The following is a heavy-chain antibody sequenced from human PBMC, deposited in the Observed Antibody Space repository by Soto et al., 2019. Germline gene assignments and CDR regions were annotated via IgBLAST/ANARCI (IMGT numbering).Heavy chain of an antibody. V-gene: IGHV5-10-1*01. D-gene: IGHD1-26*01. CDR1: RYSFTSYW. Sequence: GESLKISCKASRYSFTSYWISRVRQRPGKGLEWMGRIDPSDSYTTYSPSFQGHVTISADKTISTAYLQWSSLKASATAMYYCARWDGWELLAWGQGTLVTVSS. CDR2: IDPSDSYT. CDR3: ARWDGWELLA. J-gene: IGHJ5*02.